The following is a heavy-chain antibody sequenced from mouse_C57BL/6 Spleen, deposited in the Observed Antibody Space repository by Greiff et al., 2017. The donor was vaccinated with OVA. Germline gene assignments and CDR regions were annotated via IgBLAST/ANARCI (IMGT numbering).Heavy chain of an antibody. D-gene: IGHD2-10*01. J-gene: IGHJ4*01. CDR3: AGWTYYGNYYAMDY. CDR2: IYPGDGDT. Sequence: VQLQQSGAELVKPGASVKISCKASGYAFSSYWMNWVKQRPGKGLEWIGQIYPGDGDTTYNGKFKGKATLTADKSSSTAYMQLSSLTSEDSAVYFCAGWTYYGNYYAMDYWGQGTSVTVSS. V-gene: IGHV1-80*01. CDR1: GYAFSSYW.